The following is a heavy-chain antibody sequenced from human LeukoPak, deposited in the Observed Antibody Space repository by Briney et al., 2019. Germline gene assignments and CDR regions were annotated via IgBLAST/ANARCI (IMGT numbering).Heavy chain of an antibody. CDR2: IYYSGST. Sequence: SETLSLTCTVSGGSNSSYYWSWVRQPPGKGLGWIGYIYYSGSTNYNPSLKSRVTISVDTSKNQFSLKLSSVTAADTAVYYCARAGYCSGGSCYDYYYYGMDVWGQGTTVTVSS. CDR3: ARAGYCSGGSCYDYYYYGMDV. V-gene: IGHV4-59*01. D-gene: IGHD2-15*01. CDR1: GGSNSSYY. J-gene: IGHJ6*02.